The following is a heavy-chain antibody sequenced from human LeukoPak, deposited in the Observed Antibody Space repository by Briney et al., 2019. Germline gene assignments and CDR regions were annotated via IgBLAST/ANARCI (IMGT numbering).Heavy chain of an antibody. V-gene: IGHV5-51*01. CDR2: IYPGDSDT. J-gene: IGHJ3*02. D-gene: IGHD3-10*01. Sequence: GESLKISCKGSGYSFTSYWIGWVRQMPGKGLEWMVIIYPGDSDTRYSPSFQGQVTISADKSISTAYLQWSSLKASDTAMYYCARRGLVRGVIYSGPAAFDIWGQGTMVTVSS. CDR3: ARRGLVRGVIYSGPAAFDI. CDR1: GYSFTSYW.